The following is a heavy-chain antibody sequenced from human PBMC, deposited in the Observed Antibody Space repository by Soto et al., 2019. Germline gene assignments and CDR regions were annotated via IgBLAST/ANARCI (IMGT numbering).Heavy chain of an antibody. CDR1: GYTFTSYG. J-gene: IGHJ5*02. CDR2: ISAYNGNT. CDR3: ASVQLERLWRFDP. D-gene: IGHD1-1*01. Sequence: TSVKVSCKASGYTFTSYGISWVRQAPGQGLEWMGWISAYNGNTNYAQKLQGRVTMTTDTSTSTAYMELRSLRSDDTAVYYCASVQLERLWRFDPWGQGTLVTVSS. V-gene: IGHV1-18*04.